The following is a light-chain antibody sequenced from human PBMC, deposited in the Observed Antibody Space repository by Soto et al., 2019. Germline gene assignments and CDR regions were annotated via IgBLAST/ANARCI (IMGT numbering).Light chain of an antibody. CDR1: QSVSNNY. V-gene: IGKV3-20*01. J-gene: IGKJ1*01. CDR2: GAS. CDR3: QQYGSSGT. Sequence: EILLTQSPGTLSLSPGERATLSFMASQSVSNNYLAWYQQKPGQAPRLLIYGASNRATGIPDRFSGSGSGTDFTLTISRLEPEDFAVYYCQQYGSSGTFGQGTKVDI.